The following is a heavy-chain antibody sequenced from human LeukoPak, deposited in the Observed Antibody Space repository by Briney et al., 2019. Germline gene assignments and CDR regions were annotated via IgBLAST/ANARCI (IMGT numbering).Heavy chain of an antibody. Sequence: SETLSPTCAVYGGSFSGYYWSWIRQPPGKGLEWIGEINHSGSTNYNPSLKSRVTISVDTSKNQFSLKLSSVTAADTAVYYCAGDTVTTRGTDYWGQGTLVTVSS. J-gene: IGHJ4*02. CDR2: INHSGST. D-gene: IGHD4-4*01. CDR3: AGDTVTTRGTDY. CDR1: GGSFSGYY. V-gene: IGHV4-34*01.